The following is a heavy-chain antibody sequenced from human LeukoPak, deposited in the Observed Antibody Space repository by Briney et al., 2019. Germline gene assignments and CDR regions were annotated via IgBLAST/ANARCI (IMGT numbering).Heavy chain of an antibody. CDR1: GFTFSSYA. V-gene: IGHV3-23*01. J-gene: IGHJ4*02. Sequence: GGSLRLSCAASGFTFSSYAMSWVRQAPGKGLEWVSAISGSGGSKYYADSVKGRFTISRDNSKNTLYLQMNSLRAEDTAVYYCVRVTAQLAFDYWGRGTLVTVSS. D-gene: IGHD6-13*01. CDR3: VRVTAQLAFDY. CDR2: ISGSGGSK.